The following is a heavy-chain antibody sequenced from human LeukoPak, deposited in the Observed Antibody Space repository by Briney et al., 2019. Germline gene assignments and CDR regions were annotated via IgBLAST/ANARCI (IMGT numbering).Heavy chain of an antibody. Sequence: PSQTLSLTCAVSGGSISSGGYSWSWIRQPPGKGLEWIGYIYHSGSTYYNPSLKSRVTISVDRSKNQFSLKLSSVTAADTAVYYCARVADDSSGPYFDCWGQGTLVTVSS. J-gene: IGHJ4*02. CDR3: ARVADDSSGPYFDC. D-gene: IGHD3-22*01. CDR1: GGSISSGGYS. CDR2: IYHSGST. V-gene: IGHV4-30-2*01.